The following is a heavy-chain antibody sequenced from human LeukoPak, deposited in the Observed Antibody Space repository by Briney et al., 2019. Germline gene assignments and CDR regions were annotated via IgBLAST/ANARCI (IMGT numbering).Heavy chain of an antibody. J-gene: IGHJ5*02. CDR3: AKGYSILNWFDL. V-gene: IGHV3-23*01. Sequence: GGSLRLSCAASGFTFSSYAMSWVRQAPGKGLEWASAISGSGGSTYYADSVKGQFTISRDNSKNTLYLQMNSLRAEDTAVYYCAKGYSILNWFDLWGQGTLVTVSS. D-gene: IGHD4-11*01. CDR2: ISGSGGST. CDR1: GFTFSSYA.